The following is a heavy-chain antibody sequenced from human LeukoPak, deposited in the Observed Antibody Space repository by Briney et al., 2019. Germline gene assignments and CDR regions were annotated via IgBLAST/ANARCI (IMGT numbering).Heavy chain of an antibody. CDR1: GGSISSYY. V-gene: IGHV4-59*08. Sequence: SETLSLTCTVSGGSISSYYWSWIRQPPGKGLEWIGYIYYSGSTNYNPSLESRVTISVDTSKNQFSLKLSSVTAADTAVYYCARQQMNDFWSGSSLYGGMDVWGQGATVTVSS. J-gene: IGHJ6*02. CDR3: ARQQMNDFWSGSSLYGGMDV. D-gene: IGHD3-3*01. CDR2: IYYSGST.